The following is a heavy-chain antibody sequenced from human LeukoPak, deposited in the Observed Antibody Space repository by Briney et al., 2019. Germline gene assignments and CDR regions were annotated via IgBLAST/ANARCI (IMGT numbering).Heavy chain of an antibody. CDR1: GGSISSGGYS. J-gene: IGHJ4*02. V-gene: IGHV4-30-2*01. CDR2: INHSGST. CDR3: HTIFGAIGSFDY. D-gene: IGHD3-3*01. Sequence: SETLSLTCAVSGGSISSGGYSWSWIRQPPGKGLEWIGEINHSGSTNYNPSLKSRVTISVDTSKNQFSLKLSSVTAADTAVYYCHTIFGAIGSFDYWGQGTLVTVSS.